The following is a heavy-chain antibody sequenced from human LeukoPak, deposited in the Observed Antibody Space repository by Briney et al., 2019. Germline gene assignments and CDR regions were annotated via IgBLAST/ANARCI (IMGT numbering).Heavy chain of an antibody. CDR1: GFTFDDYA. V-gene: IGHV3-9*01. Sequence: PGGSLRLSCAASGFTFDDYAMHWVRQAPGKGLEWVSGISWNSGSIGYADSVKGRFTTSRDNAKNSLYLQMNSLRAEDTALYYCAKGRTSYYYYYGMDVWGQGTTVTVSS. J-gene: IGHJ6*02. CDR2: ISWNSGSI. CDR3: AKGRTSYYYYYGMDV.